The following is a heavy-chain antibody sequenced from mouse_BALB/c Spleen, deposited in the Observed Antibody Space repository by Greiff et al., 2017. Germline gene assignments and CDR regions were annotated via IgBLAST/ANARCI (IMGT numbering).Heavy chain of an antibody. V-gene: IGHV1-55*01. CDR1: GYTFTSYG. CDR3: ARDGYGDFDD. CDR2: IYPGSGST. D-gene: IGHD1-1*01. J-gene: IGHJ1*01. Sequence: QVQLQQPGADLVKPGTSVKLSCTASGYTFTSYGINWVRLNPGQGLEWIGDIYPGSGSTNYNEKFKSKATLTVDPSSSTAYMQISRLASEDSALYYCARDGYGDFDDWGEGTTVTVSS.